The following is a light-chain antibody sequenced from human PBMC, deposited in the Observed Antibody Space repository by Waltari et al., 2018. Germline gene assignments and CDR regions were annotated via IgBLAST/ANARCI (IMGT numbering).Light chain of an antibody. CDR3: QSADSSGSLWV. CDR1: DLPKQY. V-gene: IGLV3-25*03. Sequence: SYELTQPPSISVSPGQTARITCSGDDLPKQYGYWYQQKPGQAPALVIYKDSERPSGIPERISGTSSGTTVTLTINGVKAEDEADYFCQSADSSGSLWVFGGGTKLTVL. CDR2: KDS. J-gene: IGLJ3*02.